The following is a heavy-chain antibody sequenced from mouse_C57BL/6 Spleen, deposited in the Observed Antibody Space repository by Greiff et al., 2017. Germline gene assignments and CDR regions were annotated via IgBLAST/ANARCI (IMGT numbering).Heavy chain of an antibody. Sequence: EVQVVESGGGLVKPGGSLKLSCAASGFTFSDYGMHWVRQAPETGLEWVAYISSGSSTIYYADTVKGRFTISRDNAKNTLFLQMTSLRSEDTAMYYCARNYGSREYFDYWGQGTTLTVSS. V-gene: IGHV5-17*01. J-gene: IGHJ2*01. D-gene: IGHD1-1*01. CDR3: ARNYGSREYFDY. CDR2: ISSGSSTI. CDR1: GFTFSDYG.